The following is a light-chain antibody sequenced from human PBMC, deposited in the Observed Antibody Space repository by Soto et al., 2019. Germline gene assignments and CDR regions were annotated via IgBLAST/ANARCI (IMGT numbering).Light chain of an antibody. J-gene: IGKJ4*01. Sequence: IQLTQSPSSLSASVGDRVTITCRASQGISGRLAWYQQKPGKVPTLLISPASSFQSGVPSRFSGSASGTDFSLTITSLQPEDFATYHCLQLYRYPLAFGGGTTVDIK. V-gene: IGKV1-9*01. CDR1: QGISGR. CDR2: PAS. CDR3: LQLYRYPLA.